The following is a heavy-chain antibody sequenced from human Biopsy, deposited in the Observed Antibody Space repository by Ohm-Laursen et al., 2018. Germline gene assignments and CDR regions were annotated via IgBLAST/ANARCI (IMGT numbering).Heavy chain of an antibody. Sequence: SLRLFCAASGFTFGHYAMHWVRQAPGKGLEWISLIWYDGTNEDYADSVKGRFTISRGNSKNTLYLQINTLTLEDTAFYYCARGLSSGWYGYFDVWGRGTLVTVSS. CDR3: ARGLSSGWYGYFDV. CDR1: GFTFGHYA. CDR2: IWYDGTNE. J-gene: IGHJ2*01. V-gene: IGHV3-33*04. D-gene: IGHD6-19*01.